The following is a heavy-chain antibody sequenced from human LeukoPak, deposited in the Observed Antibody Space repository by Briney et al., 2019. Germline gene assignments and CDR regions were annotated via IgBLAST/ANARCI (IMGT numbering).Heavy chain of an antibody. J-gene: IGHJ4*02. CDR3: ARGSWNYYFDY. Sequence: PGGSLRLSCAASGFTFSSYSMNWVRQAPGKGLEWVSSISSSSSYIYYADPVKGRFTISRDNAKNSLYLQMNSLRAEDTAVYYCARGSWNYYFDYWGQGTLVTVSS. CDR1: GFTFSSYS. D-gene: IGHD1-7*01. V-gene: IGHV3-21*01. CDR2: ISSSSSYI.